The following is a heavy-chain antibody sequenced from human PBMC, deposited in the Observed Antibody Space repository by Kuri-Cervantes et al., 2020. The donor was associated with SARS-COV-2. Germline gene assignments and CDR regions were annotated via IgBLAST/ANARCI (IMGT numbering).Heavy chain of an antibody. CDR3: AREDGKAVQDPRLWDY. CDR1: GFTFSSYW. Sequence: GGSLRLSCAASGFTFSSYWMSWVRQAPGTGLEWVANIKQDGSEKSYVDSVKVRFTISRDNAKNSLYLQMNSLRAEDTAVYYCAREDGKAVQDPRLWDYWGQGTLVTVSS. V-gene: IGHV3-7*01. CDR2: IKQDGSEK. D-gene: IGHD1-1*01. J-gene: IGHJ4*02.